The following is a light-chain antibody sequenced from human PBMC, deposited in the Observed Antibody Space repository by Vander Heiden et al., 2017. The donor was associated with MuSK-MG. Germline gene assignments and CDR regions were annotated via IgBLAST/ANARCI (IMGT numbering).Light chain of an antibody. CDR2: QDS. Sequence: SYELTQPPSVSVSPGQTDSIPCSGDKLGDKYACWYQQKPGKSPALVIYQDSKRPSGIPERFSGSNSGNTATLTISGTQAMEEADYYCTAWESSTELFGGGTKLTVL. CDR1: KLGDKY. J-gene: IGLJ2*01. CDR3: TAWESSTEL. V-gene: IGLV3-1*01.